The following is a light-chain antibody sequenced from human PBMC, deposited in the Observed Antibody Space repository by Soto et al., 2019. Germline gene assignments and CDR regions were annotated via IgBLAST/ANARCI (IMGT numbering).Light chain of an antibody. V-gene: IGKV1-9*01. CDR1: QGISRF. CDR3: QQLNSYPST. J-gene: IGKJ5*01. CDR2: AAS. Sequence: DIQLSQSPSFLSASIGDRVTITCRASQGISRFLSWYQQKPGRAPNLLIYAASTLQSGVPSRFSGSGSGTEFTLTISSLQPEDFATYCCQQLNSYPSTFGQGTRLEIK.